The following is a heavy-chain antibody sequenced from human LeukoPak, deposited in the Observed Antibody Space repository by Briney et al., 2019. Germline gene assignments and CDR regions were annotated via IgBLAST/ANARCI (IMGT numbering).Heavy chain of an antibody. Sequence: PGGSLRLSCAASGFTFSSYAMSWVRQAPGKGLEWVSAISGSGGSTYYADSVKGWFTISRDNSKNTLYLQMNSLRAEDMAVYYCAKVGYGSGSYGYFDYWGQGTLVTVSS. J-gene: IGHJ4*02. D-gene: IGHD3-10*01. CDR1: GFTFSSYA. CDR2: ISGSGGST. V-gene: IGHV3-23*01. CDR3: AKVGYGSGSYGYFDY.